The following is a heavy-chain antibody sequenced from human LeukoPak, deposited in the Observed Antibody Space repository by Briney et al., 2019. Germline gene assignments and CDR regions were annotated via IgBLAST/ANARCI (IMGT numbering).Heavy chain of an antibody. D-gene: IGHD5-18*01. CDR1: GFTFSSYS. J-gene: IGHJ4*02. CDR2: IGSSSSYI. V-gene: IGHV3-21*01. CDR3: AASTKHTAMVDY. Sequence: GGSLRLSCAASGFTFSSYSMNWVRQAAGKGLEGVSSIGSSSSYIYYADSVKGRFTISRDNAKNSLHLQMNSLRAEDTAVYYCAASTKHTAMVDYWGQGTLVTVSS.